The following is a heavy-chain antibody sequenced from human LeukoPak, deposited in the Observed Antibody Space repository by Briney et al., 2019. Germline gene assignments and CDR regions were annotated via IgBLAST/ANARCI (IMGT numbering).Heavy chain of an antibody. J-gene: IGHJ6*03. CDR2: INHSGST. V-gene: IGHV4-34*01. D-gene: IGHD2-21*02. CDR3: ARDPIGVVTVKFMDV. Sequence: SETLSLTCAVYGGSFSGYYWSWIRQPPGKGLEWIGEINHSGSTNYNPSLKSRVTISVDTSKNQFSLKLSSVTAADTAVYYCARDPIGVVTVKFMDVWGKGTTVTVSS. CDR1: GGSFSGYY.